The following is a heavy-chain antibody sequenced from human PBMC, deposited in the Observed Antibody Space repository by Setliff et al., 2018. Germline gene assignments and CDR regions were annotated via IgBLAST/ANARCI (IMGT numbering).Heavy chain of an antibody. V-gene: IGHV1-69*13. J-gene: IGHJ5*01. Sequence: SVKVSCKTSGYKFNDYAISWVRQAPGQGLQWLGRFIPILGATNYAQNFQGRVTITADESTSTGYMELRSLRSDDTAVYYCARELRSPYWHLDSWGQGTQVTVSS. CDR1: GYKFNDYA. D-gene: IGHD3-16*01. CDR2: FIPILGAT. CDR3: ARELRSPYWHLDS.